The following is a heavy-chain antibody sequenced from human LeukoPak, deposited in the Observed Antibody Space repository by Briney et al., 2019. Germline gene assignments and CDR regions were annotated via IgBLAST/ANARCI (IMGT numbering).Heavy chain of an antibody. Sequence: GGSLRLSCAASGFTFSSYGMHWVRQAPGKGLEWVAVIWYDGSNKYYADSVEGRFTISRDNSKNTLYLQMNSLRAEDTAVYYCAREGGYCSSTSCYAREMFFDYWGQGTLVTVSS. CDR2: IWYDGSNK. CDR3: AREGGYCSSTSCYAREMFFDY. J-gene: IGHJ4*02. V-gene: IGHV3-33*01. CDR1: GFTFSSYG. D-gene: IGHD2-2*01.